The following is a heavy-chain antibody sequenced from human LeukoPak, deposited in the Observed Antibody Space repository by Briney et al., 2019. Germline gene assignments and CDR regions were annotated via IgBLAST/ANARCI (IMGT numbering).Heavy chain of an antibody. Sequence: GGSLRLSYAASGFTFSSYSMNWVRQAPGKGREWASYISSSSSTIYYADSVKGRFTISRDNAKNSLYLQMNSLRAEDTAVYYCAAGSYPYYYYMDVWGKGTTVTISS. J-gene: IGHJ6*03. V-gene: IGHV3-48*01. D-gene: IGHD3-10*01. CDR2: ISSSSSTI. CDR1: GFTFSSYS. CDR3: AAGSYPYYYYMDV.